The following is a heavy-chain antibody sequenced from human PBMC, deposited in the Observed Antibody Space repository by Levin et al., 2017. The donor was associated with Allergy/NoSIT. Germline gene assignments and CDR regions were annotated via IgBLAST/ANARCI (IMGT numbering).Heavy chain of an antibody. D-gene: IGHD3-10*01. CDR3: ARDQSSRELPYYYYYGMDV. CDR1: GFTFSSYW. V-gene: IGHV3-7*01. J-gene: IGHJ6*02. Sequence: GGSLRLSCAASGFTFSSYWMSWVRQAPGKGLEWVANIKQDGSEKYYVDSVKGRFTISRDNAKNSLYLQMNSLRAEDTAVYYCARDQSSRELPYYYYYGMDVWGQGTTVTVSS. CDR2: IKQDGSEK.